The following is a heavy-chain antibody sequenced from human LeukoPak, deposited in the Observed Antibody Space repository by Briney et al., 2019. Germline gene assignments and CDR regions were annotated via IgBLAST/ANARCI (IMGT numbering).Heavy chain of an antibody. CDR3: AKEHTFGAVIVNYCFDY. CDR2: ISYDGSKK. V-gene: IGHV3-30*18. J-gene: IGHJ4*02. CDR1: GFTFSTYG. Sequence: PGGSLRLSCAASGFTFSTYGMHWVRNAPRTGLEWVAVISYDGSKKYYADSVKGRFTISRDNSKNTLYLQMNSLRADDTAVYYCAKEHTFGAVIVNYCFDYWGQGTLVTVSS. D-gene: IGHD3-16*02.